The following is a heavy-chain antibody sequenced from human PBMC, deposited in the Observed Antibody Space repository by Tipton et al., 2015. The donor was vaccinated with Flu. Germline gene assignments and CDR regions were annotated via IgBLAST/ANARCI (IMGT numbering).Heavy chain of an antibody. CDR1: GGSISSYY. V-gene: IGHV4-59*08. CDR3: ARQNWRYDAFDI. D-gene: IGHD1-1*01. J-gene: IGHJ3*02. CDR2: IYYSGST. Sequence: LRLSCTVSGGSISSYYWSWIRQPPGKGLEWIGYIYYSGSTNYNPSLKSRVTISVDTSKNQFSLKLSSVTAADTAVYYCARQNWRYDAFDIWGQGTMVTVSS.